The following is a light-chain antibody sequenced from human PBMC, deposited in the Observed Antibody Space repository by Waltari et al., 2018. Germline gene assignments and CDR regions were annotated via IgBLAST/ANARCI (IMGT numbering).Light chain of an antibody. CDR1: QSVTSIS. Sequence: EIVLTQSPGTLSLSPGERATLSCSASQSVTSISLSWYQQKPGQAPRILIYGASNRATGIPDRFSGSGSGTDFTLTISRLEPEDFAVYYCQQYDGIVLTFGGGTKVEI. CDR2: GAS. CDR3: QQYDGIVLT. V-gene: IGKV3-20*01. J-gene: IGKJ4*01.